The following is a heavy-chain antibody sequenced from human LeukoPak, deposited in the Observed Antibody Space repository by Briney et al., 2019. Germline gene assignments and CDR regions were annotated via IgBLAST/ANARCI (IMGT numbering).Heavy chain of an antibody. CDR2: ISYSGSA. Sequence: PSETLSLTCTVSGDSISNGDFYWSWIRQHPGEGLEWIGHISYSGSAYYHPSLKSRVTISVDTSKNQFSLKLTSVTAADTAMYYCARLLQTGIAARHYYFDYWGQGTLVTVSS. D-gene: IGHD6-6*01. J-gene: IGHJ4*02. CDR3: ARLLQTGIAARHYYFDY. CDR1: GDSISNGDFY. V-gene: IGHV4-31*03.